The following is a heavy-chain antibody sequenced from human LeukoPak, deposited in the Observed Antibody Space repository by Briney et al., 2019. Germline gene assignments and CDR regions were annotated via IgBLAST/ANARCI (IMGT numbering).Heavy chain of an antibody. CDR3: ARRGCSSTSCSDNWFDP. J-gene: IGHJ5*02. CDR2: ISAYNGNT. CDR1: GYTFTSYG. Sequence: ASVKVSCKASGYTFTSYGISWVRQAPGQGLEWMGWISAYNGNTNYVQKLQGRVTMTTDTSTSTAYMELRSLRSDDTAVYYCARRGCSSTSCSDNWFDPWGQGTLVTVSS. V-gene: IGHV1-18*01. D-gene: IGHD2-2*01.